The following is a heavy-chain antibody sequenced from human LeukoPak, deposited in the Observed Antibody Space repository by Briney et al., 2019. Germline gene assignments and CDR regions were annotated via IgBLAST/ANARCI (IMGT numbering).Heavy chain of an antibody. V-gene: IGHV1-2*02. CDR2: INPKTGGT. CDR3: TRGGRYFMDWFDR. Sequence: ASVKVSCKASGYTFTGHYMHWVRQAPGQGLEFMGWINPKTGGTHYAQNFQGRVTMTRDTSISTAYMELSRLTSDDTAVYYCTRGGRYFMDWFDRWGQGTLGTVSS. J-gene: IGHJ5*02. CDR1: GYTFTGHY. D-gene: IGHD2-21*01.